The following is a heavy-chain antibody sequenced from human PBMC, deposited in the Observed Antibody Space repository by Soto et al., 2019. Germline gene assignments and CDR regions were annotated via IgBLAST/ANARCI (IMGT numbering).Heavy chain of an antibody. Sequence: SEPLSHTCAVPGGSISNRGYSWSWIREPPGKGVEWIGYIYHSGSTFYNPSLKSRVTISVDRSKTQFSLKLSSVIAADTAVYYCARVRDYWGKGTLVTAPQ. CDR3: ARVRDY. CDR2: IYHSGST. CDR1: GGSISNRGYS. V-gene: IGHV4-30-2*01. J-gene: IGHJ4*02.